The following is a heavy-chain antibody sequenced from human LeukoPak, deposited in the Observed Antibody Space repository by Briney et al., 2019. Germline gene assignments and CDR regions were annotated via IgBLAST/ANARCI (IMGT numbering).Heavy chain of an antibody. CDR2: IYYSGNN. V-gene: IGHV4-39*07. D-gene: IGHD5-24*01. CDR3: ASLDAYNKFFED. Sequence: SETLSLTCSVSGGSISTSSYYWGWIRQPPGKGLEWIGAIYYSGNNFYNPSLESRVTISVDTSKNQFSLKMISVTAADTSVYYCASLDAYNKFFEDWGQGTLITVSS. CDR1: GGSISTSSYY. J-gene: IGHJ4*01.